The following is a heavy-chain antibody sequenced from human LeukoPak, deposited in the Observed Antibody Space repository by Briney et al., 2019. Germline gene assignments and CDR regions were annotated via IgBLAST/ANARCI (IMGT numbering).Heavy chain of an antibody. CDR3: ARHVTISGPYDASDI. J-gene: IGHJ3*02. CDR1: GDPISSYY. Sequence: SETLSLTCTVSGDPISSYYWGWIRQPPGKGLEWIGYIYYSGGTDYNPSLKSRVTISVDTSKNQFSLKLRSVTAADTAVYYCARHVTISGPYDASDIWGQGTMVTVSP. CDR2: IYYSGGT. V-gene: IGHV4-59*08. D-gene: IGHD5-24*01.